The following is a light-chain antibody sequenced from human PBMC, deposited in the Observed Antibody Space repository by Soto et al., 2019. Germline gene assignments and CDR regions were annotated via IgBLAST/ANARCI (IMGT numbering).Light chain of an antibody. J-gene: IGLJ2*01. CDR3: SSYSSSSALDVI. V-gene: IGLV2-14*01. CDR1: SSDVGGYNY. Sequence: QSALTQPASVSGSPRQSITISCTGTSSDVGGYNYVSWYQQHPGKAPKLIIYEVSNRPSGVSSRFSGSKSGNTASLTISGLQAEDEADYYCSSYSSSSALDVIFGGGTKVTVL. CDR2: EVS.